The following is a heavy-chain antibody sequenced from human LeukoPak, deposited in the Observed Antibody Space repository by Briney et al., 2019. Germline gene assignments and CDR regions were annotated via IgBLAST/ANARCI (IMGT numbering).Heavy chain of an antibody. D-gene: IGHD3-10*01. CDR3: ARQLEYYGRFDP. Sequence: ASVKVSCKASGYTFTNNYLHWVRQAPGQGLEWMGMIYPRDGSTSYAQNFQGRVTVTRDTSTTTVHMELRGLRSEDTAVYYRARQLEYYGRFDPWGQGTLVTVSS. J-gene: IGHJ5*02. CDR2: IYPRDGST. V-gene: IGHV1-46*01. CDR1: GYTFTNNY.